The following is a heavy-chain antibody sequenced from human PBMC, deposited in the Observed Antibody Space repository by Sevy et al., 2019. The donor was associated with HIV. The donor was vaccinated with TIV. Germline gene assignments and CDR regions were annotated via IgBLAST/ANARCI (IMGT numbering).Heavy chain of an antibody. CDR3: VYYDSSPPVQLY. V-gene: IGHV1-46*01. Sequence: ASVKVSCKASGYTFSSYDMHWVRQAPGQGLEWMGIINPSGGSTSYAQKFQGRVTMTRDTSTSTVYMELSSLRSEDTAVYYCVYYDSSPPVQLYWGQGTLVTVSS. D-gene: IGHD3-22*01. CDR1: GYTFSSYD. J-gene: IGHJ4*02. CDR2: INPSGGST.